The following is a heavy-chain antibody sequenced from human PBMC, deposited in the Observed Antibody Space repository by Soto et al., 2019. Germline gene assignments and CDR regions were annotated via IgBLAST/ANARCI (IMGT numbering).Heavy chain of an antibody. V-gene: IGHV3-74*01. CDR3: ARDPGSGSYYGWFDP. CDR1: GFTFSSYW. D-gene: IGHD3-10*01. J-gene: IGHJ5*02. Sequence: GGSLRLSCAASGFTFSSYWMHWVRQTPEKGLVWVSHIDSDGSSATYADSVKGRFTISRDNAKNTLYLQMNSLRAEDTAVYYCARDPGSGSYYGWFDPWGQGTLVTVSS. CDR2: IDSDGSSA.